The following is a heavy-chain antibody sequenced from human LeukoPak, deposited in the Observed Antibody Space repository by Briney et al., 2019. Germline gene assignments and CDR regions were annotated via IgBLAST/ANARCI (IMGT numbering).Heavy chain of an antibody. CDR3: AKHCSSTSCYF. Sequence: GGSLRLSCAASGFTFSSYAMSWVRQAPGEGLEWVSAISGSGGSTYYADSVKGRFTISRDNSKNTLYLQMNSLRAEDTAVYYCAKHCSSTSCYFWGQGTLVTVSS. V-gene: IGHV3-23*01. CDR2: ISGSGGST. CDR1: GFTFSSYA. D-gene: IGHD2-2*01. J-gene: IGHJ4*02.